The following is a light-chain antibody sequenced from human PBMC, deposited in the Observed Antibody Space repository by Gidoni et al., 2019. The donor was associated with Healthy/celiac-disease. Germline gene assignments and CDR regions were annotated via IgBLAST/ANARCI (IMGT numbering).Light chain of an antibody. J-gene: IGKJ2*01. CDR2: DAS. CDR3: QQFYNYPHAYT. Sequence: AIQLTQSPSALSASVGDRVTITCRASQGISSALAWYQQKPGKAPKILIYDASSLESGVPSRFSGSGSGTDFTLTISSLQPEDFATYYCQQFYNYPHAYTFGQXTKLEIK. V-gene: IGKV1D-13*01. CDR1: QGISSA.